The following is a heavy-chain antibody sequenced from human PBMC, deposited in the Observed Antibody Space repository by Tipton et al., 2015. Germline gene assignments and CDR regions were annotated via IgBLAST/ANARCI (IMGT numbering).Heavy chain of an antibody. CDR1: GDSISSSSW. CDR3: AREGWNSDSSGYDY. V-gene: IGHV4-4*02. CDR2: IHHGGTT. J-gene: IGHJ4*02. D-gene: IGHD3-22*01. Sequence: TLSLTCTVSGDSISSSSWWTWVRQPPGKGLEWIGEIHHGGTTNYNPSLKSRVTMSVDTSKNQFSLQLSSVTAADTAVYYCAREGWNSDSSGYDYWGQGTLATVSS.